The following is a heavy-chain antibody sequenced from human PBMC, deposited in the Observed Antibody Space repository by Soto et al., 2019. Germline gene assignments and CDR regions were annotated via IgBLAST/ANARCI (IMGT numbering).Heavy chain of an antibody. CDR2: ISGSGGST. Sequence: EVQLLESGGGLVQPGGSLRLSCAASGFTFSSYAMSWVRQAPGKGLEWVSAISGSGGSTYYADSVKGRFTISRDNSKNTLYLQMNSLRDEDTAVYYCASPDAYIWGSSDYWGQGTLVTVSS. CDR1: GFTFSSYA. V-gene: IGHV3-23*01. CDR3: ASPDAYIWGSSDY. J-gene: IGHJ4*02. D-gene: IGHD3-16*01.